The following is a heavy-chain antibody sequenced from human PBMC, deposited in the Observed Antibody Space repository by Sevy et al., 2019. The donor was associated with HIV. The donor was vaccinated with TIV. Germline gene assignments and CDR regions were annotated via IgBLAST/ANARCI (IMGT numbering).Heavy chain of an antibody. CDR3: ARDQLGSIDY. J-gene: IGHJ4*02. V-gene: IGHV3-30-3*01. CDR2: VSSDGSEI. Sequence: GGSLRLSCAVSGFTFSTYAMHWVRQAPGKGLECVAIVSSDGSEINYADSLKGRFTNSRDNSRNTLYLQMNSLRTEDTALYYCARDQLGSIDYWGQGTLVTVSS. D-gene: IGHD7-27*01. CDR1: GFTFSTYA.